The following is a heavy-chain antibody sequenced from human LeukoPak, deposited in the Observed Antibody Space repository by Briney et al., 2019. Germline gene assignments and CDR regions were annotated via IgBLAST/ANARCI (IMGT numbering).Heavy chain of an antibody. CDR3: AKASVALNGMYDPFDI. V-gene: IGHV3-23*01. CDR1: GFTFSNYA. CDR2: ICGGGGDT. Sequence: GGSLRLSCAASGFTFSNYAMSWVRQALGKGLEWVSVICGGGGDTYYADSVKGRFTISRDNSKNTLYLQMNSLRPEDTAIYYCAKASVALNGMYDPFDIWGQGTMVTVSS. J-gene: IGHJ3*02. D-gene: IGHD2-8*01.